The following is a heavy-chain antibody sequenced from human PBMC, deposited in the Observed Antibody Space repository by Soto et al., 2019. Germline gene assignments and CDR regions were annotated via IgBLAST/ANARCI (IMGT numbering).Heavy chain of an antibody. CDR2: ISYDGSNK. CDR1: GVTFSSYG. V-gene: IGHV3-30*18. D-gene: IGHD3-22*01. CDR3: AKDSLLSSGYYNYYYGLDV. Sequence: PGGSLRLSCAASGVTFSSYGMHWARQAPGKGLEWVAVISYDGSNKYYADSVKGRFTISRDNSKNTLYLQMNSLRAEETAVYYCAKDSLLSSGYYNYYYGLDVWGQGTTVTVSS. J-gene: IGHJ6*02.